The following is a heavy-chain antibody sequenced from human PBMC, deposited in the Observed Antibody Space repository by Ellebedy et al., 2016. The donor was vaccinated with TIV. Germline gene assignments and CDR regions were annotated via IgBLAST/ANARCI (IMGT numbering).Heavy chain of an antibody. CDR1: GGSISSGGSS. V-gene: IGHV4-30-2*01. J-gene: IGHJ4*02. Sequence: SETLSLTCAVSGGSISSGGSSWSWIRQPPGKGLEWIGYIYHSGSTYYNPSLKSRVTISVDGSKNQFSLKLSSVTAADTAVYYCARGLRSTPFDYWGQGTLVTVSS. CDR2: IYHSGST. CDR3: ARGLRSTPFDY. D-gene: IGHD4-17*01.